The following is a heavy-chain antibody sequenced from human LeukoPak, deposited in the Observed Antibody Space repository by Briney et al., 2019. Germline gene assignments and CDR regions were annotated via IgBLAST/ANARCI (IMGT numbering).Heavy chain of an antibody. V-gene: IGHV4-4*07. CDR3: ARGRNYDSGSYYFFDY. D-gene: IGHD3-10*01. J-gene: IGHJ4*02. CDR1: GGSIRTFY. CDR2: IYTSGST. Sequence: SETLSLTCTVSGGSIRTFYWSWIRQPAGKGLEWIGRIYTSGSTNYNPSLKSRVTMSVDTSKNQFSLKLSPVTAADTAVYYCARGRNYDSGSYYFFDYWSQGTLVTVSS.